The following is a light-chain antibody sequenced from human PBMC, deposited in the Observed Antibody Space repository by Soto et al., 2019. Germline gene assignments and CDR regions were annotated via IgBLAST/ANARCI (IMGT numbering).Light chain of an antibody. J-gene: IGKJ3*01. Sequence: DSRLTQSSSTLSAAVGDSVTITCRASQNIRNLLAWYQQKPVKAPKPLIFDASTLKTGVPSRFGGGASGTEFTLTISSLKPDDFATYYCQQSYSTLTFGPGTKVDIK. CDR2: DAS. CDR3: QQSYSTLT. V-gene: IGKV1-5*01. CDR1: QNIRNL.